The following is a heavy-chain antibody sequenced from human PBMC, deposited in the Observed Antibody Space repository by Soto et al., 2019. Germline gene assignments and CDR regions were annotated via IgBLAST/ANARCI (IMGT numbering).Heavy chain of an antibody. CDR2: IYHSGST. CDR1: GGSISSSNW. CDR3: ARGDWHLPLGY. J-gene: IGHJ4*02. V-gene: IGHV4-4*02. Sequence: QVQLQESGPGLVKPSGTLSLTCAVSGGSISSSNWWSWVRQPPGKGLEWIGAIYHSGSTHYNPSLTSPVPIPLDKSKNPFSLKLSSVTAADTAVFYSARGDWHLPLGYWGQGTLVTVSS. D-gene: IGHD3-9*01.